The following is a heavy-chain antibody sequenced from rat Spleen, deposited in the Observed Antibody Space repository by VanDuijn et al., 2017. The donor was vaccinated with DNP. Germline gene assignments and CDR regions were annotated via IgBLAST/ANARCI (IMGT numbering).Heavy chain of an antibody. J-gene: IGHJ2*01. CDR1: GFSLTNYH. CDR3: ARVYYGLYFDY. D-gene: IGHD1-6*01. CDR2: IWTGGNT. Sequence: QVHLKESGPGLVQPSQTLSLACSISGFSLTNYHVHWVRQPSGKGLEWMGVIWTGGNTEFNSALRSRLSISRDTSKSQVFLKMNSLQTEDTATYYCARVYYGLYFDYWGQGVMVTVSS. V-gene: IGHV2-43*01.